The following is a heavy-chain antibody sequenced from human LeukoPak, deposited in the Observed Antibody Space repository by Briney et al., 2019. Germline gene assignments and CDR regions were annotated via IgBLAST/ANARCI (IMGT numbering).Heavy chain of an antibody. D-gene: IGHD3-10*01. CDR1: GFTFSSYA. Sequence: GGSLRLSCAASGFTFSSYAMSWVRQAPGKGLEWVSAISGAGSGTYYADSVKGRFTISRDNSKNTLYLQMNSLRAEDTAVYYCAKAGSGYYYYGSGSYYKDYYYMDVWGKGTTVTVSS. J-gene: IGHJ6*03. CDR3: AKAGSGYYYYGSGSYYKDYYYMDV. CDR2: ISGAGSGT. V-gene: IGHV3-23*01.